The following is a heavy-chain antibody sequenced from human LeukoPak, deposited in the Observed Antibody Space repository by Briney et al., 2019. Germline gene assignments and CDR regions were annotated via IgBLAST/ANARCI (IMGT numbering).Heavy chain of an antibody. V-gene: IGHV3-23*01. CDR1: GFTFSSYA. Sequence: GGSLRLSCAASGFTFSSYAMSWVRQAPGKGLEWVSGISGSGGSIYYADSVKGRFTISRDNSKNTLYLQMNSLRAEDTAVYYCAKDKGPTAEGWFDPWGQGTLVTVSS. D-gene: IGHD2-21*02. CDR2: ISGSGGSI. J-gene: IGHJ5*02. CDR3: AKDKGPTAEGWFDP.